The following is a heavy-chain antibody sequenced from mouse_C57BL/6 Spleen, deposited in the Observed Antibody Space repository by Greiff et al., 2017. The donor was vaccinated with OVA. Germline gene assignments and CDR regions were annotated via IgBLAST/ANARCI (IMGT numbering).Heavy chain of an antibody. CDR3: ASCGDYYFDY. CDR2: ISSGGSYT. J-gene: IGHJ2*01. CDR1: GFTFSSYG. D-gene: IGHD2-13*01. Sequence: EVQRVESGGDLVKPGGSLKLSCAASGFTFSSYGMSWVRQTPDKRLEWVATISSGGSYTYYPDSVKGRVTISRDNAKNTLYLQMSSLKSEYTAMYYCASCGDYYFDYWGQGTTLTVSS. V-gene: IGHV5-6*01.